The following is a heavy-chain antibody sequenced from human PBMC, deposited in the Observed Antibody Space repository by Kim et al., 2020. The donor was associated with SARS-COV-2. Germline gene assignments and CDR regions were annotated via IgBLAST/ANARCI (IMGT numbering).Heavy chain of an antibody. Sequence: IYDADSVRGRFTISRDNARNSVYLHMNSLRVDDTAVYYCARGWFGQVGDYWGQGTRVTVSS. V-gene: IGHV3-21*01. CDR2: I. J-gene: IGHJ4*02. CDR3: ARGWFGQVGDY. D-gene: IGHD3-10*01.